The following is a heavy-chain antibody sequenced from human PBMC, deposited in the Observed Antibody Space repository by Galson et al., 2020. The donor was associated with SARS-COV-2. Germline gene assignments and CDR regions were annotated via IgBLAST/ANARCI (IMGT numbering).Heavy chain of an antibody. CDR2: ISPTGTT. J-gene: IGHJ5*02. Sequence: SETLSLTCAVFGDSISTSHWWSWVRQPPGKGLEWIGEISPTGTTNYNPSLRSRVTMSVDKSKSQISLKWTSVTAADTAVYYCAREQQPTEWFDAWGQGPLVT. V-gene: IGHV4-4*02. CDR3: AREQQPTEWFDA. D-gene: IGHD6-13*01. CDR1: GDSISTSHW.